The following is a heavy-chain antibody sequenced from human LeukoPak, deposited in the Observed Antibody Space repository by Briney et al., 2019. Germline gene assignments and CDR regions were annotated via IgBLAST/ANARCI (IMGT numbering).Heavy chain of an antibody. Sequence: GGSLRLSCAASGFTFSHYWMHWVRQAPGKGLVWVSRIESDGGRTDYADSLKGRLTISRDNAKNTLYLEMNSLRAEDTAVYYCARVGHCSSTDCFIDYWGQGTLVSLSS. V-gene: IGHV3-74*01. CDR3: ARVGHCSSTDCFIDY. CDR2: IESDGGRT. D-gene: IGHD2-2*01. J-gene: IGHJ4*02. CDR1: GFTFSHYW.